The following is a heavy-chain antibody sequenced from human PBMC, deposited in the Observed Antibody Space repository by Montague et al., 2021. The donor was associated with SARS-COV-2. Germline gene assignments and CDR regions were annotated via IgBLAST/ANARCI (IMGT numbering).Heavy chain of an antibody. D-gene: IGHD6-19*01. Sequence: SETLSLTCLVSGVSITSATYYWGWVRQAPGKELEWMGAVYFSGSTRDNPSLKSRVTMSLDSSKNQFSLILKWVTAADTAVYYCVSTLPSGWTEGLDYWGPGMRVVVSS. CDR2: VYFSGST. J-gene: IGHJ4*02. V-gene: IGHV4-39*07. CDR1: GVSITSATYY. CDR3: VSTLPSGWTEGLDY.